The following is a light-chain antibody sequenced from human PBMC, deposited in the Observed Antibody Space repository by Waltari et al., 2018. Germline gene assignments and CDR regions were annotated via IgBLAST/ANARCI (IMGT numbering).Light chain of an antibody. Sequence: QPVLTQPPSASGPPGQRVTISCSGISSTIRSTTVHWYQHLPGTAPKLLIYTNYQRPSGVPDRFSASKSGNTAFLTISGLQAEDEADYYCSSYTRSSTWVFGGGTKLTVL. CDR1: SSTIRSTT. CDR2: TNY. V-gene: IGLV1-44*01. J-gene: IGLJ2*01. CDR3: SSYTRSSTWV.